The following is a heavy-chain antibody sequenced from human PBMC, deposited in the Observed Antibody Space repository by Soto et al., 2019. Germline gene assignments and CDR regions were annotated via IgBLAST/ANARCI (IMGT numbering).Heavy chain of an antibody. D-gene: IGHD3-22*01. CDR3: ARAYYDSSGYYQPYYYGMDV. CDR1: GFTFSSYE. V-gene: IGHV3-48*03. J-gene: IGHJ6*02. Sequence: VGSLRLSCAASGFTFSSYEMNWVRQAPGKGLEWVSYISSSGSTIYYADSVKGRFTISRDNAKNSLYLQMNSLRAEDTAVYYCARAYYDSSGYYQPYYYGMDVWGQGTTVTVSS. CDR2: ISSSGSTI.